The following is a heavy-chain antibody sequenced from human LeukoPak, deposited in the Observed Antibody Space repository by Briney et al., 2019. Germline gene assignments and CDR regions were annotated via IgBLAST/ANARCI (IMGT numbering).Heavy chain of an antibody. Sequence: SETLSLTCTVSGGSISSDDYYWSWIRQPPGKGLEWIGHITYSGSTDYSPSIRSRVTMSVDTSKNQFSLKLNSVTAAETAMYFCARVGVGGYDYFDSWGQGTLVAVSS. V-gene: IGHV4-30-4*01. J-gene: IGHJ4*02. CDR3: ARVGVGGYDYFDS. D-gene: IGHD5-12*01. CDR2: ITYSGST. CDR1: GGSISSDDYY.